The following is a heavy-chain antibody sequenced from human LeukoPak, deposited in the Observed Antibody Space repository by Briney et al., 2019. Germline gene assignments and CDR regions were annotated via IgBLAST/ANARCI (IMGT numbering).Heavy chain of an antibody. J-gene: IGHJ6*03. CDR3: ARDRVYSYGYSYYYYMDV. CDR2: IYTSGST. CDR1: GGSINSYY. D-gene: IGHD5-18*01. Sequence: PSETLSLTCTVSGGSINSYYWSWIPQPAGKGLEWIGRIYTSGSTNYNPSLKSRVTMSVDTSKNQFSLKLSSVTAADTAVYYCARDRVYSYGYSYYYYMDVWGKGTTVTVSS. V-gene: IGHV4-4*07.